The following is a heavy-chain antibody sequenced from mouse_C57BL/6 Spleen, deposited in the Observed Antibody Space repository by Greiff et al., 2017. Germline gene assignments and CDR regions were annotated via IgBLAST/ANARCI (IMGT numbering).Heavy chain of an antibody. D-gene: IGHD5-1*01. CDR2: IWGVGST. J-gene: IGHJ4*01. CDR3: ARYRGYAMDY. V-gene: IGHV2-6*01. Sequence: VQRVESGPGLVAPSQSLSITCTVSGFSLTSYGVYWVRQSPGKGLEWLGVIWGVGSTNNNSALKYRLSISKDNSKSQGFLKMSSLQTDDTAMYYCARYRGYAMDYGGQGTSVTVSS. CDR1: GFSLTSYG.